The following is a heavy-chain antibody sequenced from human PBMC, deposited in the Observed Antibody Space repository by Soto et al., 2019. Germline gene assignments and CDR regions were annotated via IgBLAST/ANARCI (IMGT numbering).Heavy chain of an antibody. CDR1: GYNFNNYL. Sequence: QVQLVQSGAEVKEPGASVKVSCKASGYNFNNYLLHWVRQAPGQGLEWMGYIAPSDGYTGYTQKFQGRVTGTKDTSTSTVYMDLRSLTSEDTAVYYCAREYSPGLFEYWGQGTLVTVSS. CDR3: AREYSPGLFEY. J-gene: IGHJ4*02. CDR2: IAPSDGYT. V-gene: IGHV1-46*02. D-gene: IGHD5-12*01.